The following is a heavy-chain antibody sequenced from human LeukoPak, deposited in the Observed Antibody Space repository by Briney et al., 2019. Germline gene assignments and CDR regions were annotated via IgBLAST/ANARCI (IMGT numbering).Heavy chain of an antibody. J-gene: IGHJ5*02. CDR2: ISYDGSNK. CDR1: GFTFSSYA. D-gene: IGHD3-10*01. V-gene: IGHV3-30*03. CDR3: ARGDYYGSGMYGWFDP. Sequence: GGSLRLSCAASGFTFSSYAMSWVRQAPGKGLEWVAVISYDGSNKYYVDSVKGRFTISRDIPKNILYLRMNSLRTEDTAVYYCARGDYYGSGMYGWFDPWGQGTLVTVSS.